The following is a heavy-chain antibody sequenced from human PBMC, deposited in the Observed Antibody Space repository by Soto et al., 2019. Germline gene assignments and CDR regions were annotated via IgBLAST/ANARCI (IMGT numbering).Heavy chain of an antibody. CDR2: IYYSGST. Sequence: TLSLTCTVSGGSISSSSYYWGCIRQPPGKGLEWIGSIYYSGSTYYNPSLKSRVTISVDTSKNQFSLKLSSVTAADTAVYYCARLDIAAAGTFDYWGQGTLVTVSS. D-gene: IGHD6-13*01. CDR3: ARLDIAAAGTFDY. J-gene: IGHJ4*02. CDR1: GGSISSSSYY. V-gene: IGHV4-39*01.